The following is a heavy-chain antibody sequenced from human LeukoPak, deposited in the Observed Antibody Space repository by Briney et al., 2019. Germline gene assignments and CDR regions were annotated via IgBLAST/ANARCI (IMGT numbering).Heavy chain of an antibody. V-gene: IGHV3-7*03. CDR1: GFTLSSYC. CDR2: VKHDGSEK. J-gene: IGHJ4*02. Sequence: GGSLRLSCAASGFTLSSYCMTWVRQAPGKGLEWVANVKHDGSEKYYVDSVKGRFTISRDNAKNSLYLQMNSLRAEDTAVYYCARDRRYCSGGSCYPNYFDYWGQGTLVTVSS. CDR3: ARDRRYCSGGSCYPNYFDY. D-gene: IGHD2-15*01.